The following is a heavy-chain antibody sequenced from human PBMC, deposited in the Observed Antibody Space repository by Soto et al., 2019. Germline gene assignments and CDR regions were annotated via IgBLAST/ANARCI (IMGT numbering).Heavy chain of an antibody. Sequence: GGSLRLSCAASGFTFSSYGMHWLRQAPGKGLEWVAVISYDGSNKYYADSVKGRFTISRDNSKNTLYLQMNSLRAEDTAVYYCAKVVGFLADYYYGMDVWGQGTTVTVSS. J-gene: IGHJ6*02. CDR2: ISYDGSNK. V-gene: IGHV3-30*18. CDR3: AKVVGFLADYYYGMDV. D-gene: IGHD2-21*01. CDR1: GFTFSSYG.